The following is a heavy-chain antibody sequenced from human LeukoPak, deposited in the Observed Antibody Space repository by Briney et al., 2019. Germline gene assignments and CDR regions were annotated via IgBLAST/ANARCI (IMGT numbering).Heavy chain of an antibody. D-gene: IGHD3-3*01. J-gene: IGHJ4*02. CDR2: IYYSGST. CDR1: GGSISSGDYY. CDR3: ASTIFGVVANYFDY. Sequence: SETLSLTCTVSGGSISSGDYYWSWIRQPPGKGLEWIGYIYYSGSTYYNPSLNVRVTISVETSKNQFSLKLSSVTAADTDVYSCASTIFGVVANYFDYWGQGTLVTVSS. V-gene: IGHV4-30-4*08.